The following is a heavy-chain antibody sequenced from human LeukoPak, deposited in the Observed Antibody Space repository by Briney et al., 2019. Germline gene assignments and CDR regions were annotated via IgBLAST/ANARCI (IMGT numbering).Heavy chain of an antibody. CDR2: IYTSGST. V-gene: IGHV4-4*07. CDR1: GRSVSSYY. CDR3: ASYGGRDIDY. Sequence: SETLSLTCTVSGRSVSSYYWSWIRQPAGKGLEWIGRIYTSGSTNYNPSLKSRCPISVDTSKNQFSLKLCAVTAADTAVYYCASYGGRDIDYWGQGTLVTVRS. D-gene: IGHD2-21*02. J-gene: IGHJ4*02.